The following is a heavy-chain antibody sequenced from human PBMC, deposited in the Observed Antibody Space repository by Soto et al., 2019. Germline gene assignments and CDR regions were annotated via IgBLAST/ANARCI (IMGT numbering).Heavy chain of an antibody. CDR1: GVSVRSYT. D-gene: IGHD2-21*02. CDR2: VFSSVSA. Sequence: SETLSLTCIVSGVSVRSYTWSWVRQPANKGLEWIGRVFSSVSATYNPSLKSRVSISMDTPENRISLKLDSVTAADAGVYFCARDGMTAGDTWGPGTLVTVSS. J-gene: IGHJ4*02. CDR3: ARDGMTAGDT. V-gene: IGHV4-4*07.